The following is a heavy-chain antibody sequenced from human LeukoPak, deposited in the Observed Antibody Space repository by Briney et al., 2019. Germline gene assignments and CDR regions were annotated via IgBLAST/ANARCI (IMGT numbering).Heavy chain of an antibody. J-gene: IGHJ4*02. CDR1: GYSISSGYY. V-gene: IGHV4-61*01. CDR2: IYYSGST. Sequence: SETLSLTCTVSGYSISSGYYWGWIRQPPGKGLEWIGYIYYSGSTNYNPSLKSRVTISVDTSKNQFSLKLSSVTAADTAVYYCARVPEYYYGSGSYREYYFDYWGQGTLVTVSS. CDR3: ARVPEYYYGSGSYREYYFDY. D-gene: IGHD3-10*01.